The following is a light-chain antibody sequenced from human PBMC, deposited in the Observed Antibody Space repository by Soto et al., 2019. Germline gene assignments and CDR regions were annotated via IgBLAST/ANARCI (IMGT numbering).Light chain of an antibody. J-gene: IGKJ5*01. CDR2: DTS. CDR1: QSVSSK. CDR3: QQYSSWPPIT. Sequence: EMVMTQSPATLSVSPGERATLSCRASQSVSSKLAWYQQKPGQAPRLLIYDTSTRATGIPARFSGSGSGTEFTLTISSLQSEDFAVYYCQQYSSWPPITFGQGTRLEIK. V-gene: IGKV3-15*01.